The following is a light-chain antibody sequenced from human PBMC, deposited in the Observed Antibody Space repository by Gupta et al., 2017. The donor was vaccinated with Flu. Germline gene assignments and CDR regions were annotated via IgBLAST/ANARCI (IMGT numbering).Light chain of an antibody. Sequence: DIQMTQSPSSLSASVGDRVTITCRASHNINTYLSWYQQKPGKAPEFLIYDASTLQSGVPSRFSGSGSGTDFSLIISSLQPEDFATYLCQQTSTAPFTFGPGTRVDI. CDR1: HNINTY. CDR2: DAS. CDR3: QQTSTAPFT. J-gene: IGKJ3*01. V-gene: IGKV1-39*01.